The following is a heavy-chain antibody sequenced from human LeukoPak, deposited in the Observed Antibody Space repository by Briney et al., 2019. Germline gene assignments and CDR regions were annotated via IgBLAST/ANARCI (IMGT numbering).Heavy chain of an antibody. Sequence: RGESLKISCKGSGYSFTSYWIGWVRQMPGKGLEWMGIIYPGDSDTRYSPSFQGQVTISADKSISTAYLQWSSLKASDTAMYYCARHLGYGWNRGPDDAFDIWGQGTMVTVSS. CDR2: IYPGDSDT. J-gene: IGHJ3*02. CDR3: ARHLGYGWNRGPDDAFDI. CDR1: GYSFTSYW. D-gene: IGHD5-18*01. V-gene: IGHV5-51*01.